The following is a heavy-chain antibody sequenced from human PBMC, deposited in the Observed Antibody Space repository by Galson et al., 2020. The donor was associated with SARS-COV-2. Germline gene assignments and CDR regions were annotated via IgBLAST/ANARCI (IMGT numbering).Heavy chain of an antibody. CDR2: IYYTGNT. Sequence: SETLSLTCTVSGGSIRSFYWSWIRQSPGKGLEWIGNIYYTGNTQYNPSLRSRVTISVYTSKSQFSLRLSSVTAADTAVYSCARDRPNYGMDVWGQGTTVTVSS. CDR1: GGSIRSFY. CDR3: ARDRPNYGMDV. V-gene: IGHV4-59*01. J-gene: IGHJ6*02.